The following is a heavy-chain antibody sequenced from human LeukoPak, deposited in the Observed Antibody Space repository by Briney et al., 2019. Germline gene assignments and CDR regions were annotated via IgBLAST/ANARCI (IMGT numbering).Heavy chain of an antibody. Sequence: GGSLRLSCAASGFTFSSYSMDWVRQAPGKGLEWVSYSYSSSSSSSIYYADSVKGRFTISRDNAKNSLYLQMNSLRAEDTAVYYCARKGYYSQAFDMWGQGTMVTVSS. V-gene: IGHV3-48*01. CDR2: SSSSSSSI. CDR3: ARKGYYSQAFDM. CDR1: GFTFSSYS. D-gene: IGHD3-22*01. J-gene: IGHJ3*02.